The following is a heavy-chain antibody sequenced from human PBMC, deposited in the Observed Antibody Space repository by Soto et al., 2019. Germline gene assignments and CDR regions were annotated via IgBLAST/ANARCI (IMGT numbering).Heavy chain of an antibody. D-gene: IGHD2-15*01. V-gene: IGHV1-46*01. CDR2: INPSGGST. J-gene: IGHJ5*02. Sequence: GASVKVSCKASGYTFTSYYMHWVRQAPGQGLEWMGIINPSGGSTSYAQKFQGRVTMTRDTSISTAYMELSRLRSDDTAVYYCARGYCSGGSCYSGNWFDPWGQGTLVTVSS. CDR3: ARGYCSGGSCYSGNWFDP. CDR1: GYTFTSYY.